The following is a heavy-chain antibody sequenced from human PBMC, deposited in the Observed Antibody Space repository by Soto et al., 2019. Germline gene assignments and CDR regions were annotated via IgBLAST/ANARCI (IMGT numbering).Heavy chain of an antibody. D-gene: IGHD6-13*01. CDR1: GFTFSSYA. V-gene: IGHV3-23*01. J-gene: IGHJ4*02. CDR3: AKDRTPYSSSWYQYYFDY. CDR2: ISGSGGST. Sequence: GGSLRLSCAASGFTFSSYAMSWVRQAPGKGLEWVSGISGSGGSTYYADSVKGRFTISRDNSKNTLYLQMNSLRAEDTAVYYCAKDRTPYSSSWYQYYFDYWGQGTLVTVSS.